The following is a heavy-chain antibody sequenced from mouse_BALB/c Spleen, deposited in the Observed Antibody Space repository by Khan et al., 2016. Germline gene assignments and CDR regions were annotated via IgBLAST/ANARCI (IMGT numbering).Heavy chain of an antibody. CDR1: GYSITSGYG. D-gene: IGHD1-2*01. V-gene: IGHV3-2*02. J-gene: IGHJ2*01. Sequence: EVQLQESGPGLVKPSQSLSLTCTVTGYSITSGYGWNWIRQFPGNKLEWMGYISYSGSTNYNPSLKSRTSITRETSKNQFFLQLNSVTTEDTATYYCARTARIKYWGQGTTLTVSA. CDR3: ARTARIKY. CDR2: ISYSGST.